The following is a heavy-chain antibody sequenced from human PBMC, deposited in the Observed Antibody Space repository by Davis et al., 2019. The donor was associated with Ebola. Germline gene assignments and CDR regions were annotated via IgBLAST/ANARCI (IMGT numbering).Heavy chain of an antibody. CDR1: GFTFSSYW. CDR3: ARDRRDGYNPLDY. Sequence: PGGSLRLSCAASGFTFSSYWMHWVRQAPGKGLVWVSRINSDGSSTTYADSVKGRFTISRDNAKNTLYLQMNSLRDEDTAVYYCARDRRDGYNPLDYWGQGTLVTVSS. CDR2: INSDGSST. J-gene: IGHJ4*02. D-gene: IGHD5-24*01. V-gene: IGHV3-74*01.